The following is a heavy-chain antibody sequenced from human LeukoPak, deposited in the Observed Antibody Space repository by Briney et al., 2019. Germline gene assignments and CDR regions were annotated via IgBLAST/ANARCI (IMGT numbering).Heavy chain of an antibody. Sequence: ASVKVSCKASGYTFTSYGISWVRQAPGQGLEWMGWISAYNGNTNYAQKLQGRVTMTTDTSTSTAYIELRSLRSDDTAVYYCAKIIVGATDYYYYMDVWGKGTTVTVSS. V-gene: IGHV1-18*01. CDR1: GYTFTSYG. CDR3: AKIIVGATDYYYYMDV. J-gene: IGHJ6*03. D-gene: IGHD1-26*01. CDR2: ISAYNGNT.